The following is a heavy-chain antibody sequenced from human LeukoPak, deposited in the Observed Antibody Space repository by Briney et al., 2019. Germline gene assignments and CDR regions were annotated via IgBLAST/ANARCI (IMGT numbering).Heavy chain of an antibody. CDR1: GFTFSSYA. D-gene: IGHD2-15*01. Sequence: GGSLRLSCAASGFTFSSYAMHWVRQAPGKGLEWVAVISYDGSNKYYADSVKGRFTISRDNSKNTVYLQMNSLRAEDTAVYYCASAPWQLLSPFDYWGQGTLVTVSS. J-gene: IGHJ4*02. CDR2: ISYDGSNK. V-gene: IGHV3-30*17. CDR3: ASAPWQLLSPFDY.